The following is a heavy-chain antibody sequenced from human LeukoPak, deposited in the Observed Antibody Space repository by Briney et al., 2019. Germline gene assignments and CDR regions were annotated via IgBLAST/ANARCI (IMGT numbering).Heavy chain of an antibody. CDR1: GFTVSSNY. J-gene: IGHJ5*02. D-gene: IGHD2-15*01. CDR2: IYSGGST. V-gene: IGHV3-66*01. Sequence: AGGSLRLSCAASGFTVSSNYMSWVRQAPGKGLEWVSVIYSGGSTYYADSVKGRFTISRDNSKNTLYLQMNSLRAEDTAVYYCAREIVVVVAATRESWFDPWGQGTLVTVSS. CDR3: AREIVVVVAATRESWFDP.